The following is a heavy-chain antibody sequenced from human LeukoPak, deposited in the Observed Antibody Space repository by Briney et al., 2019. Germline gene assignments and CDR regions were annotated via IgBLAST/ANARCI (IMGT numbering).Heavy chain of an antibody. Sequence: ASVKVSCKTSGYTFSSYGISWVRQAPGQGLEWMGWISVYNGNTDYAQKLQGRVTMTTDTSTSTAYMELRSLRSDDTAVYYCARDSAQYTNAWYGDSWGQGTLVTLSS. J-gene: IGHJ4*02. CDR2: ISVYNGNT. V-gene: IGHV1-18*01. CDR3: ARDSAQYTNAWYGDS. CDR1: GYTFSSYG. D-gene: IGHD6-19*01.